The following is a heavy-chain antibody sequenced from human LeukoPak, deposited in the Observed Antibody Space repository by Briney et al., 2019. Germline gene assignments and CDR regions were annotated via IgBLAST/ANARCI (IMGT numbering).Heavy chain of an antibody. Sequence: GGSLRLSCAASGFTFSSYGMHWVRQAPGKGLEWAAVISYDGSNKYYADSVKGRFTISRDNSKNTLYLQMNSLRAEDTAVYYCANGPGSSSFYYYYGMDVWGQGTTVTVSS. CDR2: ISYDGSNK. D-gene: IGHD6-6*01. CDR1: GFTFSSYG. V-gene: IGHV3-30*18. CDR3: ANGPGSSSFYYYYGMDV. J-gene: IGHJ6*02.